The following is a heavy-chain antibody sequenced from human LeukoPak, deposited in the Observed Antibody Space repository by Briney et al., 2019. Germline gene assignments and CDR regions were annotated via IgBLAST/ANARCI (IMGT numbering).Heavy chain of an antibody. CDR2: IIPIFGIA. Sequence: SVKVSCKASGGTFSSYAISWVRQAPGQGLEWMGMIIPIFGIANYAQKFQGRVTITADKSTSTAYMELSRLRSEDTAVYYCARSSVTAIIYYYYGMDVWGQGTTVTVSS. J-gene: IGHJ6*02. D-gene: IGHD2-21*02. CDR3: ARSSVTAIIYYYYGMDV. CDR1: GGTFSSYA. V-gene: IGHV1-69*04.